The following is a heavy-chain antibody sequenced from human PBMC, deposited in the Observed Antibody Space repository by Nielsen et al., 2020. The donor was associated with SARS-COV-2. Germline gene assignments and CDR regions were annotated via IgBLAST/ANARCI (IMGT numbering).Heavy chain of an antibody. Sequence: RQAPGKGLEWLSYISASSNYTNYADSVKGRFTISRDNAKNSLYLQMNSPRAEDTAVYYCARDARFYYYGSGSYSDYYYYGMDVWGQGTTVTVSS. CDR2: ISASSNYT. J-gene: IGHJ6*02. D-gene: IGHD3-10*01. V-gene: IGHV3-11*06. CDR3: ARDARFYYYGSGSYSDYYYYGMDV.